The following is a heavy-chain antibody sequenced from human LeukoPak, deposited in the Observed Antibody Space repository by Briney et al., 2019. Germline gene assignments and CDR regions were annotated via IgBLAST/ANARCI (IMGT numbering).Heavy chain of an antibody. V-gene: IGHV3-23*01. D-gene: IGHD3-22*01. CDR2: ISGSAIST. J-gene: IGHJ6*03. Sequence: PGGSLRLSCAASGFTFSSYAMNWVRQAPGKGLEWVAAISGSAISTYYADSVKGRFTISRDNYQNTLYLQMNSLRAEDTALYYCAKARWFLADYYYYYMDVWGKGTTVTVAS. CDR3: AKARWFLADYYYYYMDV. CDR1: GFTFSSYA.